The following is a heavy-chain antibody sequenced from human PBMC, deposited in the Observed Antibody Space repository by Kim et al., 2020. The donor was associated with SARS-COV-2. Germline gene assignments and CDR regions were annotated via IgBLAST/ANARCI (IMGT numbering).Heavy chain of an antibody. J-gene: IGHJ4*02. V-gene: IGHV3-15*01. CDR1: GFTFSNAW. Sequence: GGSLRLSCAASGFTFSNAWMSWVRQAPGKGLEWVGRIKSKTDGGTTDYAAPVKGRFTISRDDSKNTLYLQMNSLKTEDTAVYYCTTAPYSGSYFFDYWGQGTLVTVSS. CDR2: IKSKTDGGTT. CDR3: TTAPYSGSYFFDY. D-gene: IGHD1-26*01.